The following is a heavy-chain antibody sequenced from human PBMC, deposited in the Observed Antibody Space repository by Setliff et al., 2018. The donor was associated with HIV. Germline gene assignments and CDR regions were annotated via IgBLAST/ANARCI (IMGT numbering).Heavy chain of an antibody. V-gene: IGHV4-39*07. J-gene: IGHJ4*02. D-gene: IGHD2-21*02. CDR3: GRLSETAMASFDS. CDR2: IHYSGTT. Sequence: PSETLSLTCSVSGGCIDRSNYYWGWIRQSPGKGLEWIGNIHYSGTTNYSPSLKSRVTISAGPSKNQFSLKLTSVTAADTAVYYCGRLSETAMASFDSWGQGILVTVSS. CDR1: GGCIDRSNYY.